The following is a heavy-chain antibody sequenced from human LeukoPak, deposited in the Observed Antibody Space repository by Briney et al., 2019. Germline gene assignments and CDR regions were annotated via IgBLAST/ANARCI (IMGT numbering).Heavy chain of an antibody. CDR2: IWYDGSNK. V-gene: IGHV3-33*01. CDR1: GFTFSSYG. D-gene: IGHD5-24*01. J-gene: IGHJ4*02. Sequence: GGSLRLSCAASGFTFSSYGMHWVRQAPGKGLEWVAVIWYDGSNKYYADSVKGRFTISRDNSKNTLYLQMNSLRAEDTAVYYCARADREMATTFDYWGQGTLVTVSS. CDR3: ARADREMATTFDY.